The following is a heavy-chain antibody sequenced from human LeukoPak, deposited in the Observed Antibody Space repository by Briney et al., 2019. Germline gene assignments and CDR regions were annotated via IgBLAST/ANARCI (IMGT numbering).Heavy chain of an antibody. CDR1: GFTFSNAW. CDR2: IKSKTDGGTT. CDR3: TTVGGMPGSSWYGHEFDY. V-gene: IGHV3-15*01. D-gene: IGHD6-13*01. Sequence: GGSLRLSCAASGFTFSNAWMSWVRQAPGKGLEWVGRIKSKTDGGTTDYAAPVKGTFTISRNDSKNTLYLQMNSLKTDDTAVYYCTTVGGMPGSSWYGHEFDYWGQGTLVTVSS. J-gene: IGHJ4*02.